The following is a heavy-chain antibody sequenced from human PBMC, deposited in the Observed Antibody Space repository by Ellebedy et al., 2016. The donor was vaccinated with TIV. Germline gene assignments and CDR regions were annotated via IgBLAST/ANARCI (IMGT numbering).Heavy chain of an antibody. CDR1: GYTFINYA. CDR2: INAGNGNT. Sequence: ASVKVSCXASGYTFINYAMHWVRQAPGQRLEWMGWINAGNGNTKYSQKFQGRVTISRDTSASTAYMELSSLRSEDTAVYYCARATVTTSGVWYYFDYWGQGILVTVSS. V-gene: IGHV1-3*01. D-gene: IGHD4-17*01. CDR3: ARATVTTSGVWYYFDY. J-gene: IGHJ4*02.